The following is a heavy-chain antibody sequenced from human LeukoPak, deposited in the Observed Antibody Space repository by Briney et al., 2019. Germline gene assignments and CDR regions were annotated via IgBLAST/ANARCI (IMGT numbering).Heavy chain of an antibody. V-gene: IGHV3-23*01. J-gene: IGHJ4*02. CDR1: GFTFSSYA. D-gene: IGHD3-22*01. CDR2: ISGSGGST. Sequence: GGSLRLSCAASGFTFSSYAMSWVRQAPGKGLEWVSAISGSGGSTYYADSVKGRFTISRDNSKNTLYLQMNSLRAEDTAVYYCAKDREGSRITDSSGYFDYWGQGTLVTVSS. CDR3: AKDREGSRITDSSGYFDY.